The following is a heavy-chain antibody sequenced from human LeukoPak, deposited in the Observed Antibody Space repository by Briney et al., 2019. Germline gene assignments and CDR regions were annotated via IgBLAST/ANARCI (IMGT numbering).Heavy chain of an antibody. Sequence: SETLSLTCSVSDGSISNYYWTWIREPPGKGLEWMGNIQYSGSTNFNPSLKSRVTVSVDTSKNQVFLKLRSVTAADTAVYYCARDSGLGYCSTTSCSYGLDVWGQGTTVFVS. CDR3: ARDSGLGYCSTTSCSYGLDV. CDR2: IQYSGST. V-gene: IGHV4-59*01. J-gene: IGHJ6*02. CDR1: DGSISNYY. D-gene: IGHD2-2*01.